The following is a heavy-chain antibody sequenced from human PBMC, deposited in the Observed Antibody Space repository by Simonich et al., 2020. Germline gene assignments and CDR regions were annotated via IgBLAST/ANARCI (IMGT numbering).Heavy chain of an antibody. CDR3: ARGGLYFDY. D-gene: IGHD2-15*01. V-gene: IGHV4-59*01. Sequence: QVQLQESGPGLVKPSETLSLTCTVSGGPISSYYWSWIRQPPGKGLEWIGYIYYSGSTKYNPSLKSRVTISVDTSKNQFSLKLSSVTAADTAVYYCARGGLYFDYWGQGTLVTVSS. J-gene: IGHJ4*02. CDR1: GGPISSYY. CDR2: IYYSGST.